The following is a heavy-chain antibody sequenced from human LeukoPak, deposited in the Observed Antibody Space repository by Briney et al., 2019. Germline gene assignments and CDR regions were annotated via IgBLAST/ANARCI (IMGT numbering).Heavy chain of an antibody. CDR1: GGSISSSSYY. J-gene: IGHJ5*02. CDR3: AREKESSSWYRGGHNWFDP. D-gene: IGHD6-13*01. V-gene: IGHV4-39*07. Sequence: PSETLSLTCTVSGGSISSSSYYWGWIRQPPGKGLEWIGSIYYSGSTNYNPSLKSRVTISVDTSKNQFSLKLSSVTAADTAVYYCAREKESSSWYRGGHNWFDPWGQGTLVTVSS. CDR2: IYYSGST.